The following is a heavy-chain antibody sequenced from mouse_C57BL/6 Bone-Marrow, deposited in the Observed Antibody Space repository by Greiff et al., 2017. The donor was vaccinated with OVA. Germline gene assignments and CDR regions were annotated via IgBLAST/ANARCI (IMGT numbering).Heavy chain of an antibody. V-gene: IGHV1-15*01. D-gene: IGHD2-3*01. Sequence: QVQLQQPGAELVKPGASVKLSCKASGYTFTDYEMHWVKQTPVHGLEWIGAIDPETGGTAYNQKFKGKAILTADKSSSTAYMELRSLTSEDSAVYYWTRGMGRYYCDYWGQGTTLTVSS. CDR2: IDPETGGT. CDR3: TRGMGRYYCDY. CDR1: GYTFTDYE. J-gene: IGHJ2*01.